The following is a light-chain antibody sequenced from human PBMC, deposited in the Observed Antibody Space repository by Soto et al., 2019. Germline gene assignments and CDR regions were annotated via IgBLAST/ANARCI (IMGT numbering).Light chain of an antibody. V-gene: IGKV1-9*01. Sequence: DIQLTQSPSFLSASVGDRVTITCRASQGISSYLAWYQQKPGKAPKLLIYAASTLQSGVPSSFSGSGSGTEFTLTISSLQPEDFATDYCQQLNSYPPAFGPGTKVDIK. CDR3: QQLNSYPPA. CDR1: QGISSY. CDR2: AAS. J-gene: IGKJ3*01.